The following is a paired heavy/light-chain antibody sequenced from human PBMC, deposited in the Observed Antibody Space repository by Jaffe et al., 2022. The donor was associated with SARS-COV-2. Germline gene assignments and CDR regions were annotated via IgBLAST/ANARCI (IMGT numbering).Heavy chain of an antibody. D-gene: IGHD2-21*01. V-gene: IGHV1-18*01. J-gene: IGHJ4*02. Sequence: QVQMVQSGVEVKKPGASVVVSCKASGYTFTSLGIGWVRQAPGQGLQWMGWISAYNGNTRIVDNLQGRLTLTTDTSTTTAYMELRDLRADDTAVYYCARRFRNNFDFWGQGTLVTVS. CDR1: GYTFTSLG. CDR2: ISAYNGNT. CDR3: ARRFRNNFDF.
Light chain of an antibody. V-gene: IGLV3-21*02. CDR1: HIGSKT. CDR3: QVWDGSSNLVV. J-gene: IGLJ2*01. Sequence: SYVLTQPPSVSVAPGQTATFTCGGKHIGSKTVHWYQQRPGQAPVLVVYDDSDRPSGIPERFSGTNSGNTATLAISRVEAGDEADYYCQVWDGSSNLVVFGGGTKLTVL. CDR2: DDS.